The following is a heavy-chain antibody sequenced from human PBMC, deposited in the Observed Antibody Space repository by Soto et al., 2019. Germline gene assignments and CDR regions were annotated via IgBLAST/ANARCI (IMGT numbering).Heavy chain of an antibody. D-gene: IGHD3-3*01. CDR1: GGSISSYY. V-gene: IGHV4-59*08. J-gene: IGHJ4*02. Sequence: SETLSLTCTVSGGSISSYYWSWIRQPPGKGLEWIGYIYYSGSTNYNPSLKSRVTISVDTSKNQFSLKLSSVTAADTAVYYCASSLPIFGVPYNYWGQGTLVTVSS. CDR3: ASSLPIFGVPYNY. CDR2: IYYSGST.